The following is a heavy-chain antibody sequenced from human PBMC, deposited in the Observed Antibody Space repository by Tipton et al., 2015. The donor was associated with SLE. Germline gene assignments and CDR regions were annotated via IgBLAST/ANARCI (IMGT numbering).Heavy chain of an antibody. D-gene: IGHD6-13*01. V-gene: IGHV3-33*03. CDR3: AKEAAVAGTVSNQYIDY. J-gene: IGHJ4*02. Sequence: SLRLSCAVSGFTFRNFGMHWVRQAPGKGLEWVGVIWHDGSNKYYTDSVKDRFTISRDNPKNTLYLQMNSLRAEDTAVYYCAKEAAVAGTVSNQYIDYWGQGTLVTVSS. CDR2: IWHDGSNK. CDR1: GFTFRNFG.